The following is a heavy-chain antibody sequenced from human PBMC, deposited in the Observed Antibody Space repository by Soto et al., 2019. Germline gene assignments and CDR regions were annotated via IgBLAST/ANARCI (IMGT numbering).Heavy chain of an antibody. CDR1: GFTFSSYG. CDR3: AKDRSQQLAYYYYYYGMDV. D-gene: IGHD6-13*01. Sequence: GGSLRLACAASGFTFSSYGMHWVRQAPGKGLEWVAVISYDGSNKYYADSVKGRFTISRDNSKNTLYLQMNSLRAEDTAVYYCAKDRSQQLAYYYYYYGMDVWGQGTTVTVSS. V-gene: IGHV3-30*18. J-gene: IGHJ6*02. CDR2: ISYDGSNK.